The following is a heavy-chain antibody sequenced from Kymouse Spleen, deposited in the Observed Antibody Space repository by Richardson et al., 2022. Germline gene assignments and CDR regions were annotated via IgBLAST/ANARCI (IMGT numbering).Heavy chain of an antibody. CDR2: ISYDGSNK. CDR1: GFTFSSYG. Sequence: QVQLVESGGGVVQPGRSLRLSCAASGFTFSSYGMHWVRQAPGKGLEWVAVISYDGSNKYYADSVKGRFTISRDNSKNTLYLQMNSLRAEDTAVYYCANTYYYGSGSYYNVDYWGQGTLVTVSS. CDR3: ANTYYYGSGSYYNVDY. V-gene: IGHV3-30*18. D-gene: IGHD3-10*01. J-gene: IGHJ4*02.